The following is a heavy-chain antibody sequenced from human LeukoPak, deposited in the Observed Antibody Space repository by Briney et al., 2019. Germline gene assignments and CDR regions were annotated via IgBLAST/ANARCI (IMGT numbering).Heavy chain of an antibody. Sequence: SETLSLTCAVYGGSFSGYYWSWIRQPPGKGLEWIGEINHSGSTNYNPSLKSRVTISVDTSKNQFSLKLSSVTAADTAVYYCARETNNWFDPWGQGTLVTVSS. V-gene: IGHV4-34*01. CDR3: ARETNNWFDP. CDR1: GGSFSGYY. J-gene: IGHJ5*02. CDR2: INHSGST.